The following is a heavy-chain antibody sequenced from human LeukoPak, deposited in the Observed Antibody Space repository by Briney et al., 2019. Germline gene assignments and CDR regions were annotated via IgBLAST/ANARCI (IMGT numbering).Heavy chain of an antibody. V-gene: IGHV4-4*07. Sequence: SGTLSLSCTVSGGSLSSYYWSWIRQPAGKGLEWIGRIYTSGSTNYNPSHKRRLTMSVDTPNNQFSLKLSSVTATDTAVYYCARDYQPGYSSGWYEENYGMDVWGQGITVTVSS. CDR2: IYTSGST. J-gene: IGHJ6*02. D-gene: IGHD6-19*01. CDR1: GGSLSSYY. CDR3: ARDYQPGYSSGWYEENYGMDV.